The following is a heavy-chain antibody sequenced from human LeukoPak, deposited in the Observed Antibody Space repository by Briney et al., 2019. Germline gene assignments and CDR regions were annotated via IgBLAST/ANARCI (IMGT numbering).Heavy chain of an antibody. J-gene: IGHJ4*02. CDR3: ARSPVTTVASFDY. CDR2: IYHSGST. V-gene: IGHV4-31*03. CDR1: GGSISSGGYY. D-gene: IGHD1-14*01. Sequence: SETLSLTCTVSGGSISSGGYYWSWIRQHPGKGLEWIGYIYHSGSTYYNPSLKSRVTISVDTSKNQFSLKLSSVTAADTAVYYCARSPVTTVASFDYWGQGTLVTVSS.